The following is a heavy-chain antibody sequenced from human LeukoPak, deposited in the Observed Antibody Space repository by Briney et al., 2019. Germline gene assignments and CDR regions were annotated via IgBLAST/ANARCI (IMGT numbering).Heavy chain of an antibody. CDR2: IYSGGST. Sequence: PGGSLRLSCAASGFTVSSNYMSWVRQAPGKGLEWVSVIYSGGSTYYADSVKGRFTISRDNSKNTLYLQMNSLRAEDTAVYYCASGIAVYGMYCFDYWGQGTLVTVSS. V-gene: IGHV3-66*02. D-gene: IGHD6-19*01. J-gene: IGHJ4*02. CDR1: GFTVSSNY. CDR3: ASGIAVYGMYCFDY.